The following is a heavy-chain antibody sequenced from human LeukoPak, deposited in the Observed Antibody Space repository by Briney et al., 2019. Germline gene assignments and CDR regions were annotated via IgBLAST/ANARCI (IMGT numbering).Heavy chain of an antibody. V-gene: IGHV1-2*02. CDR3: ARDLRTPRYSGSYLVGY. CDR1: GYTFTSYD. J-gene: IGHJ4*02. D-gene: IGHD1-26*01. Sequence: ASVKVSCKASGYTFTSYDINWVRQATGQGLEWMGWINPNSGGTNYAQKFQGRVTMTRDTSISTAYMELSRLRSDDTAVYYCARDLRTPRYSGSYLVGYWGQGTLVTVSS. CDR2: INPNSGGT.